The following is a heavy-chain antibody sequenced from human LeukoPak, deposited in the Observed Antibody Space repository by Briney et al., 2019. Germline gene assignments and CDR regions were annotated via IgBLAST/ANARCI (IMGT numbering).Heavy chain of an antibody. Sequence: GGSLRLSCAASGFTFSDYYMSWIRQAPGKGLEWVSYTSSSGSTIYYADSVKGRFTISRDSAKNSLYLQMNSLRAEDTAVYYCARAVEGSGSPGYYYYYGMDVWGQGTTVTVSS. CDR3: ARAVEGSGSPGYYYYYGMDV. D-gene: IGHD3-10*01. CDR2: TSSSGSTI. V-gene: IGHV3-11*01. CDR1: GFTFSDYY. J-gene: IGHJ6*02.